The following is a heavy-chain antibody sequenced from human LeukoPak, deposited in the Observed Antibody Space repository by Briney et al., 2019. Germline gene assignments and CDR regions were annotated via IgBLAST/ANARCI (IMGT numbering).Heavy chain of an antibody. D-gene: IGHD4-23*01. Sequence: PGGSLRLSCAASGFTFSSYWMPWVRQAPGKGLVWVSGTNTDGSSTVYADSVKGRFTIARDNAKNTLYLQMNSLRAEDTAVYYCYGANAEHWGQGTLVTVSS. CDR1: GFTFSSYW. V-gene: IGHV3-74*03. CDR2: TNTDGSST. CDR3: YGANAEH. J-gene: IGHJ1*01.